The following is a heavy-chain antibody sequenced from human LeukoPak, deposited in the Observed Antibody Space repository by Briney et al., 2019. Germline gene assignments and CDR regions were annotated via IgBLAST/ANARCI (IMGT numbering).Heavy chain of an antibody. J-gene: IGHJ4*02. CDR1: TFSFKSYA. D-gene: IGHD6-19*01. CDR3: AKTTAGDSSGRYPGWPIDY. CDR2: ISGSGGDT. Sequence: GVTLRFSCAACTFSFKSYAMFWVPQAPGQGLEGVSGISGSGGDTYFEDSVKVRFTISRDNSKNTVFLQMDSLRAEDTAVYHCAKTTAGDSSGRYPGWPIDYGGRGTLVTVSS. V-gene: IGHV3-23*01.